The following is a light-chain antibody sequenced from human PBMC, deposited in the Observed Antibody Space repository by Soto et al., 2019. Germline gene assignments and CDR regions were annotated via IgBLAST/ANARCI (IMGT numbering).Light chain of an antibody. CDR2: DVT. J-gene: IGLJ2*01. CDR1: SSDVGGYNY. Sequence: QSALTQPASVSGSPGQSITISCTRTSSDVGGYNYVSWYQQHPGKAPKLMIYDVTSRPSGVSNRFSGSKSGNTASLTISGLQADDEADYYCTSYTTSYTVVFGGGTKLTVL. V-gene: IGLV2-14*01. CDR3: TSYTTSYTVV.